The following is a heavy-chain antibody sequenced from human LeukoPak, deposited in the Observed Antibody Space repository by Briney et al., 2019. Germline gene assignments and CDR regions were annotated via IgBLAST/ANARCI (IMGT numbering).Heavy chain of an antibody. CDR3: ARGYNAPDYYYGMDV. CDR1: GFNFSDYY. J-gene: IGHJ6*02. Sequence: GGSLRLSCVASGFNFSDYYMSWIRQAPGKGLEWVSYISSSSSYTNYADSVKGRFTISRDNAKNSLYLQMNSLRAEDTAVYYGARGYNAPDYYYGMDVWGQGTTVTVSS. CDR2: ISSSSSYT. D-gene: IGHD5-24*01. V-gene: IGHV3-11*03.